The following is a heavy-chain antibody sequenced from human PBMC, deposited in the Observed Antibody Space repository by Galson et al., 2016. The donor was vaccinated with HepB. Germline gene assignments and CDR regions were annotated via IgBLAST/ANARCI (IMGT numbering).Heavy chain of an antibody. CDR2: MQPNSGDT. V-gene: IGHV1-8*01. CDR1: GYPFSNYD. D-gene: IGHD2-2*01. Sequence: SVKVSCKASGYPFSNYDINWVRQATGQGLQWMGWMQPNSGDTGFAQKFQGRVTMTRNTTISTAYLELSSLRSEDSAVYYCARAYCSSTSCYYFGMDVWGQGTTVTVSS. CDR3: ARAYCSSTSCYYFGMDV. J-gene: IGHJ6*02.